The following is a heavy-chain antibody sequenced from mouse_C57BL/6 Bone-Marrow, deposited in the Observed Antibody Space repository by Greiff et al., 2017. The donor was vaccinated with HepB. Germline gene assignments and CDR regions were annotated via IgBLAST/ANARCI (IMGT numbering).Heavy chain of an antibody. CDR3: ARWIYYGSSSGFAY. Sequence: VKLQQPGAELVRPGSSVKLSCKASGYTFTSYWMDWVKQRPGQGLEWIGNIYPSDSETHYNQKFKDKATLTVDKSSSTAYMQLSSLTSEDSAVYYCARWIYYGSSSGFAYWGQGTLVTVSA. J-gene: IGHJ3*01. V-gene: IGHV1-61*01. CDR2: IYPSDSET. CDR1: GYTFTSYW. D-gene: IGHD1-1*01.